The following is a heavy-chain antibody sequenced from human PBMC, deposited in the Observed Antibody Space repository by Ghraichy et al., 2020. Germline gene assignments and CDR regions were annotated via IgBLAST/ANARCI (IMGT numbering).Heavy chain of an antibody. J-gene: IGHJ5*02. CDR2: ISDGGSVT. CDR1: GFTFSNYA. Sequence: GGSLRLSCAASGFTFSNYAMTWVRQTPGKGLEWVSGISDGGSVTHYADSVKGRFTISRDNSKNTLYLQMNSLRVEDSAKYYCANDGTMRVSMRVAIPWYDPWGQGTLVTVSS. V-gene: IGHV3-23*01. D-gene: IGHD3-22*01. CDR3: ANDGTMRVSMRVAIPWYDP.